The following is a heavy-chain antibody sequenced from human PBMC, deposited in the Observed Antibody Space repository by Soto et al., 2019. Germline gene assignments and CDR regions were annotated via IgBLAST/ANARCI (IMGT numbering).Heavy chain of an antibody. J-gene: IGHJ4*02. Sequence: SETLSLTCNVSGGSVSSSSYYWGWIRQAPGKGLEWIVSTYYSAGTYYNPSLKSRITTSMDASKNQFSLTVTSVTAADTAIYYCARHASRGYSSSWYFEDWGQGTQVTVSS. D-gene: IGHD6-13*01. CDR3: ARHASRGYSSSWYFED. CDR1: GGSVSSSSYY. CDR2: TYYSAGT. V-gene: IGHV4-39*01.